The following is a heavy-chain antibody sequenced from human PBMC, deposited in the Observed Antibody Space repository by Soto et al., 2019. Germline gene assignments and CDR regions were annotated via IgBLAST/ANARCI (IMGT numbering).Heavy chain of an antibody. D-gene: IGHD3-10*01. J-gene: IGHJ3*02. CDR3: ALDYYGSGSYPNDAFDI. Sequence: GGSLRLSCAASGFTFSTSAMSWVRQAPGKRLEWVSAISGSGGSPYYADSVTGRFTISRDNYKKTLYLQMNSLRAEDTAVYYCALDYYGSGSYPNDAFDIWGQGTMVTVSS. V-gene: IGHV3-23*01. CDR1: GFTFSTSA. CDR2: ISGSGGSP.